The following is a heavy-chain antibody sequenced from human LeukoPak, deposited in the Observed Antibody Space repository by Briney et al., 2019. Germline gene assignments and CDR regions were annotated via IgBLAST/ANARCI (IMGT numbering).Heavy chain of an antibody. CDR3: AREGYYDSSGTIYYYYYMDV. V-gene: IGHV1-69*05. CDR1: GGTFSSYA. CDR2: IIPIFGTA. J-gene: IGHJ6*03. D-gene: IGHD3-22*01. Sequence: SVKVSCKASGGTFSSYAISWVRQAPGQGLEWMGGIIPIFGTANYAQKFQGRVTITTDESTSTAYMELSSPRSEDTAVYYCAREGYYDSSGTIYYYYYMDVWGKGTTVTVSS.